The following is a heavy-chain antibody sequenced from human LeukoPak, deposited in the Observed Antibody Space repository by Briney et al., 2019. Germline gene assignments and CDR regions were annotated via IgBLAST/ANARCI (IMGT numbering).Heavy chain of an antibody. V-gene: IGHV1-69*06. CDR3: MDV. CDR2: IIPIFGTA. CDR1: GYTFTSYG. Sequence: SVKVSCKASGYTFTSYGISWVRQAPGQGLEWMGGIIPIFGTANYAQKFQGRVTITAHKSTSTAYMELSSLRFDDSAVYYYMDVWGKGTTVTVSS. J-gene: IGHJ6*03.